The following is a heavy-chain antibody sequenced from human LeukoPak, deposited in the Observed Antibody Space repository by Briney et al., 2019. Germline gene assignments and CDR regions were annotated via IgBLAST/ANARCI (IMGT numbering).Heavy chain of an antibody. J-gene: IGHJ4*02. Sequence: GGSLRLSCAASGFTFSSFWMHWVRQAPGKGLVWVSFIDTDGSSTTYADSVKGRFTVSRDNAKNTLYLQMSGLRAEDTAVYYCAREWKKTGAFDYWGQGTLVTVSS. CDR1: GFTFSSFW. CDR2: IDTDGSST. D-gene: IGHD1-1*01. V-gene: IGHV3-74*01. CDR3: AREWKKTGAFDY.